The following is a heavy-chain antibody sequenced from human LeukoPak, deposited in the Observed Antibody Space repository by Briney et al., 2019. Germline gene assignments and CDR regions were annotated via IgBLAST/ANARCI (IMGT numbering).Heavy chain of an antibody. V-gene: IGHV3-23*01. CDR2: VSGSGGNT. Sequence: GGSLRLSGAASGFTFSSDAITWVRHAPGKGLEWVSAVSGSGGNTSYADSGKGRFTISRDNSKNTLYLQMNSLRAEDTAVYYCAKDRSSGWYTTPDYWGQGVLVTVSS. D-gene: IGHD6-19*01. J-gene: IGHJ4*02. CDR1: GFTFSSDA. CDR3: AKDRSSGWYTTPDY.